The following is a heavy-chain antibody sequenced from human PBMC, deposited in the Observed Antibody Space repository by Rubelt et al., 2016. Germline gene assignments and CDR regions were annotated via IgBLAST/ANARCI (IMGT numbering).Heavy chain of an antibody. CDR3: ASGRSDMIVVR. V-gene: IGHV1-69*01. CDR2: IFPLFRTA. CDR1: GGRFSDLG. Sequence: QVQLVQSEPEVKKPGYSVQVSCKASGGRFSDLGIRWVRQAPGQGLEWLGGIFPLFRTADSSHTFTGKVPFTANESTGKADMDRGSLTSEDTAVYYCASGRSDMIVVRWGQGTLVTVSS. J-gene: IGHJ4*02. D-gene: IGHD3-22*01.